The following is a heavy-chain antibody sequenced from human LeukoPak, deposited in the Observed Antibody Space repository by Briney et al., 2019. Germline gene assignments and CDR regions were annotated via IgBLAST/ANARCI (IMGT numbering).Heavy chain of an antibody. V-gene: IGHV4-39*07. CDR2: IYYSGST. Sequence: SETLSLTCTVSGYSISSSSYYWGWIRQPPGKGLEWIGSIYYSGSTYYNPSLKSRVTISVDTSKNQFSLKLSSVTAADTAVYYCARDRGTWNDDGFDYWGQGTLVTVSS. CDR3: ARDRGTWNDDGFDY. D-gene: IGHD1-1*01. J-gene: IGHJ4*02. CDR1: GYSISSSSYY.